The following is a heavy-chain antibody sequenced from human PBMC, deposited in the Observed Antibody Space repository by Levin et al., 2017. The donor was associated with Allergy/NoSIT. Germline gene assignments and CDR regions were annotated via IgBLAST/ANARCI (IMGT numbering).Heavy chain of an antibody. J-gene: IGHJ6*02. Sequence: TGESLKISCAASGFTFSDYYMSWIRQAPGKGLEWVSYISSSGSTIYYADSVKGRFTISRDNAKNSLYLQMNSLRAEDTAVYYCARVSGTAVAYYYYGMDVWGQGTTVTVSS. D-gene: IGHD6-19*01. CDR3: ARVSGTAVAYYYYGMDV. CDR2: ISSSGSTI. V-gene: IGHV3-11*01. CDR1: GFTFSDYY.